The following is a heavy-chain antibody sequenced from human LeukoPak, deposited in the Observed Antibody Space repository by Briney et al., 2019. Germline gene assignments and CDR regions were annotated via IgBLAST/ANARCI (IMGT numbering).Heavy chain of an antibody. D-gene: IGHD3-22*01. Sequence: ASVKVSCKASGYTFTSYDIHWVRQATGQGLEWMGWMNPNSGNTGYAQKFQGRVTMTRNTSISTAYMELSSLRAEDTAVYYCARGLTMIKRARRYGMDVWGQGTTVTVSS. CDR2: MNPNSGNT. CDR3: ARGLTMIKRARRYGMDV. J-gene: IGHJ6*02. CDR1: GYTFTSYD. V-gene: IGHV1-8*01.